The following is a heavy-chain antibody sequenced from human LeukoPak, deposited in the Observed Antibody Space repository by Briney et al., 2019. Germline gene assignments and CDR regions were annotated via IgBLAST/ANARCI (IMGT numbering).Heavy chain of an antibody. CDR3: ARDHYDSSGFDI. V-gene: IGHV3-30-3*01. Sequence: GGSLRLSCAASGFTFSSYAMHWVRQAPGKGLEWVAVISYDGSNKYYADSVKGRFTISRDNSKNTLYLQMNSLRAEDTAVYYCARDHYDSSGFDIWGQGTMVTVSS. CDR1: GFTFSSYA. J-gene: IGHJ3*02. D-gene: IGHD3-22*01. CDR2: ISYDGSNK.